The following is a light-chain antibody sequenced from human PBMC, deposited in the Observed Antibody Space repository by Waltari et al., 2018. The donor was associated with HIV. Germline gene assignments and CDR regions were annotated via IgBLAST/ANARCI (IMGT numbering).Light chain of an antibody. CDR1: KSKIGAGYE. Sequence: QSVLTQPPSVSGDPGQRVTISCTGSKSKIGAGYEVHWYQQVPGTAPKLLICGNNNRASGFPDRVSGPKSGTSASLAGSGLQAEADAEYHCQSYDSRLTTTVFGGGTKLTVL. CDR3: QSYDSRLTTTV. V-gene: IGLV1-40*01. CDR2: GNN. J-gene: IGLJ2*01.